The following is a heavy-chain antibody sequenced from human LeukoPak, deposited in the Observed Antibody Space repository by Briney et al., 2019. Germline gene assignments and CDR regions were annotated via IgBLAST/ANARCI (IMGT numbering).Heavy chain of an antibody. J-gene: IGHJ6*02. CDR2: MNPNIGNT. CDR3: ARVSGGGYYDSSGYSRGYYYYGMDV. D-gene: IGHD3-22*01. CDR1: GYTFTSYD. Sequence: ASVKVSCKASGYTFTSYDINWVRQATGQGLEWMGWMNPNIGNTAYAQKFQGRVTMTRNTSISTAYMELSSLRSEDTAVYYCARVSGGGYYDSSGYSRGYYYYGMDVWGQGTTVTVSS. V-gene: IGHV1-8*01.